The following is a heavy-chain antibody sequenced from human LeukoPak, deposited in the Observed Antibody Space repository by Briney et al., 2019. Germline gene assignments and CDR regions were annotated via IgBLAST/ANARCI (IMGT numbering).Heavy chain of an antibody. CDR1: GYAISSGYY. J-gene: IGHJ4*02. Sequence: SETLSLTRTVSGYAISSGYYWGWIRQPPGKGLEWIGSIYHSGTYYNPSLKTRVTVSIDTSKNQFSLKLTSVTAADTAVYYCAGKCFGELTDYWGQGTLVTVSS. CDR3: AGKCFGELTDY. D-gene: IGHD3-10*01. CDR2: IYHSGT. V-gene: IGHV4-38-2*02.